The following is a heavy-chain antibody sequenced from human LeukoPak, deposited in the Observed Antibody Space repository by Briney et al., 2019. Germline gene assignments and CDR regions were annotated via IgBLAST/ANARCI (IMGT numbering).Heavy chain of an antibody. D-gene: IGHD2-21*02. CDR1: GGSISSSSYY. CDR3: ARAVGDLPGDNWFDP. Sequence: SETLSLTCTVSGGSISSSSYYWGWIRQPPGKGLEWIGYIYYSGSTNYNPSLKSRVTISVDTSKNQFSLKLSSVTAADTAVYYCARAVGDLPGDNWFDPWGQGTLVTVSS. J-gene: IGHJ5*02. CDR2: IYYSGST. V-gene: IGHV4-61*05.